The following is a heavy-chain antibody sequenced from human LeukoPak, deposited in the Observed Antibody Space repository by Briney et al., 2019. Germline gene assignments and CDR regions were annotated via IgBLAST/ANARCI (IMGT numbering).Heavy chain of an antibody. Sequence: PSETLSLTCTVSGGSIIRHYWSWIRQAPRKGLEWTGYISYSGSTNYNPSLKSRVTISVDTSKNQFSLKLSSVTAADTAVFYCARHVGPGYSYGFDNWGQGTLVTVSS. CDR2: ISYSGST. CDR1: GGSIIRHY. V-gene: IGHV4-59*08. CDR3: ARHVGPGYSYGFDN. J-gene: IGHJ4*02. D-gene: IGHD5-18*01.